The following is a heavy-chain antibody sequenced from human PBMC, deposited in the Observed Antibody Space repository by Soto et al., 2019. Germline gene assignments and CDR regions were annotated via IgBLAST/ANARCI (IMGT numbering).Heavy chain of an antibody. V-gene: IGHV4-4*09. Sequence: PSESLSLTCTVSGGFIWGWIRQSPDKGLEWIGYIYNSGRYNYNPSLESRLTISIDNSKNTLYLQMNSLRAEDTAVYYCASRTSGWYFDYWGQGTLVTVS. CDR1: GGFI. CDR3: ASRTSGWYFDY. J-gene: IGHJ4*02. CDR2: IYNSGRY. D-gene: IGHD6-19*01.